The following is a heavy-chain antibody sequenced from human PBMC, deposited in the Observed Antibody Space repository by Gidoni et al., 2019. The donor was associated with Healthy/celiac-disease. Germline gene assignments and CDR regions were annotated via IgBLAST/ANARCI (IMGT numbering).Heavy chain of an antibody. J-gene: IGHJ4*02. CDR3: ARDLDYYDSSGYVDY. V-gene: IGHV3-48*02. CDR2: ISSSSSTI. Sequence: EVQLVESGGGLVQPGGSLRLSCAASGFTFSSYSMNWVRQAPGKGLEWVSYISSSSSTIYYADSVKGRFTISRDNAKNSLYLQMNSLRDEDTAVYYCARDLDYYDSSGYVDYWGQGTLVTVSS. D-gene: IGHD3-22*01. CDR1: GFTFSSYS.